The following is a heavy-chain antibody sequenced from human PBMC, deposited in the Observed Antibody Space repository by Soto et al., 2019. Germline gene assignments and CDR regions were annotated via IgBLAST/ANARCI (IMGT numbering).Heavy chain of an antibody. CDR2: IYYSGST. CDR1: VGSISSGDYY. V-gene: IGHV4-30-4*01. D-gene: IGHD4-17*01. Sequence: PSETLSLTCTVSVGSISSGDYYWSWIRQPPGKGLEWIGYIYYSGSTYYNPSLKSRVTISVDTSKNQFSLKLSSVTAADTAVYYCARQGYGDPGAFDIWGEVTMVPGS. J-gene: IGHJ3*02. CDR3: ARQGYGDPGAFDI.